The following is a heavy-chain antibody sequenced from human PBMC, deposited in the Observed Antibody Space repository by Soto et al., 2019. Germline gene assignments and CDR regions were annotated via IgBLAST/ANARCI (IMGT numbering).Heavy chain of an antibody. CDR3: AREGRGGVVTAFLLSPYGMDV. V-gene: IGHV1-69*12. J-gene: IGHJ6*02. CDR2: IIPIFGTA. CDR1: GGTFSSYA. D-gene: IGHD2-21*02. Sequence: QVQLVQSGAEVKKPGSSVKVSCKASGGTFSSYAISWVRQAPGQGLEWMGGIIPIFGTANYAQKFQGRVTITADESTSTAYRELSSLSAEDTAVYYCAREGRGGVVTAFLLSPYGMDVWGQGTTVTVSS.